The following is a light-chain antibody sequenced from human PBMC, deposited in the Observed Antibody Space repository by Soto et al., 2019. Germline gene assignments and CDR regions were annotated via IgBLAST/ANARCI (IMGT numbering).Light chain of an antibody. CDR1: QSVSGN. Sequence: EIVMTQSPATLSVSPGERATLSCRASQSVSGNLAWYQQIPGQAPRLLIYGASTRATGIPARFSGSGSGREFTLTISSLQSEDFAVYYCQQYNNWPPSTLGQGTRREMK. CDR3: QQYNNWPPST. J-gene: IGKJ5*01. CDR2: GAS. V-gene: IGKV3-15*01.